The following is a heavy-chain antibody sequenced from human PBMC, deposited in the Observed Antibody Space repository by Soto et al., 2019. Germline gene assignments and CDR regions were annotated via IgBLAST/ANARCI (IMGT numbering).Heavy chain of an antibody. CDR1: GFTFSHYG. Sequence: PGGSLRLSCAASGFTFSHYGIHWVRQAPGKGLEWLAVISYDGSNKHYADSVKGRFTVSRDNSKNTLYLQVNSLRAEDTAVYYCAXKGFIGTATSYFDYWGQGILVTVSS. CDR2: ISYDGSNK. D-gene: IGHD2-15*01. J-gene: IGHJ4*02. CDR3: AXKGFIGTATSYFDY. V-gene: IGHV3-30*03.